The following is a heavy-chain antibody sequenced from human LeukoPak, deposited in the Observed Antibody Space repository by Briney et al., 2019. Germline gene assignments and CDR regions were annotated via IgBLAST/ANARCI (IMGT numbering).Heavy chain of an antibody. J-gene: IGHJ6*03. V-gene: IGHV4-61*02. CDR2: IYTSGST. CDR3: TTRAVAGTGDYYYYYYMDV. Sequence: SETLSLTCTVSDGSISSGSYYWSWIRQPAGKGLEWIGRIYTSGSTNYNPSLKSRVTISVDTSKNQFSLKLSSVTAADTAVYYCTTRAVAGTGDYYYYYYMDVWGKGTTVTVSS. D-gene: IGHD6-19*01. CDR1: DGSISSGSYY.